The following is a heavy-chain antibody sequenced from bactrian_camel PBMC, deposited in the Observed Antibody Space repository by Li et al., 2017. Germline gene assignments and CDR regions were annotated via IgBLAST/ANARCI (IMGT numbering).Heavy chain of an antibody. J-gene: IGHJ4*01. D-gene: IGHD5*01. Sequence: VQLVESGGGSVQAGGSLRLSCTTTGYDYGRNCMAWFRQAPGKEREGVAGIRTGTGNTYYADPVKDRFTISRDNAKNTVYLQLTSLKTSDMAMYYCAMSTGWWFYHYWGQGTQVTVS. CDR2: IRTGTGNT. V-gene: IGHV3S63*01. CDR1: GYDYGRNC. CDR3: AMSTGWWFYHY.